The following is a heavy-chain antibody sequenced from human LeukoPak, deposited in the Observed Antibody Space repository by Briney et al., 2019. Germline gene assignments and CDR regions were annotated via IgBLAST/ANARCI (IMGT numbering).Heavy chain of an antibody. D-gene: IGHD5-12*01. CDR1: GGTFSSYA. CDR2: IIPIFGTA. CDR3: ATGGRYYYYYGMDV. V-gene: IGHV1-69*13. Sequence: GASVKVSCKTSGGTFSSYAITWVRQAPGQGLEWMGEIIPIFGTANYAQKFQDRVTITADESTSMAYMELSSLRSEDTAVYYCATGGRYYYYYGMDVWGKGTTVTVSS. J-gene: IGHJ6*04.